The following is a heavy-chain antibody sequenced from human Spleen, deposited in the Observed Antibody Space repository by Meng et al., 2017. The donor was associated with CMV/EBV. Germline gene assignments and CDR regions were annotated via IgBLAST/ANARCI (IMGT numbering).Heavy chain of an antibody. J-gene: IGHJ5*02. D-gene: IGHD3-10*01. V-gene: IGHV1-69-2*01. CDR3: ATPYYYGSFDP. CDR1: GCPYPDYC. CDR2: VDPKHGAAGEA. Sequence: VSGCPYPDYCIHWVQKAPGTGLEWMGLVDPKHGAAGEAVYSEKFQGRVTITADTSTDTTYMELSSLTSDDTAVYYCATPYYYGSFDPWGQGTLVTVSS.